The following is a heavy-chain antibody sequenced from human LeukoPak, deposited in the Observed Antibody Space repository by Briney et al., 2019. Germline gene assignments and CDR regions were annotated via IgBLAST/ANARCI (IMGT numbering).Heavy chain of an antibody. Sequence: SETLSLTCTVSGGFLSSFYWSWLRQSPGKGLEWIGYIYHSGGTKYKPSLKSRVSISLDTLKNHLSLKLSSVTAADTAAYFCARVDSYNSRSYYFDPWGQGTQVTVPS. CDR3: ARVDSYNSRSYYFDP. CDR2: IYHSGGT. CDR1: GGFLSSFY. D-gene: IGHD3-22*01. V-gene: IGHV4-59*01. J-gene: IGHJ5*02.